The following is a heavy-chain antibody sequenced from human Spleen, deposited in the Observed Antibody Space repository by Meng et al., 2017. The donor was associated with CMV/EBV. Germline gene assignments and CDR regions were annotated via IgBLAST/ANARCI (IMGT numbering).Heavy chain of an antibody. D-gene: IGHD2-21*02. CDR3: ARGPYYCGGDCYDIDY. V-gene: IGHV4-34*01. Sequence: GEGLCKHSETLATTWAVYGWSLSGSYWGWNRQPPGKGLEWIGEINHSGSTNYHPSLKSRVTISVDTSKNQFSLKLSSVTAADTAVYYCARGPYYCGGDCYDIDYWGQGTLVTVSS. J-gene: IGHJ4*02. CDR2: INHSGST. CDR1: GWSLSGSY.